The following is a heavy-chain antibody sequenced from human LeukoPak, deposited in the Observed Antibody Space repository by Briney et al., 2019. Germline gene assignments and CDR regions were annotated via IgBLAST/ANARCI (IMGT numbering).Heavy chain of an antibody. J-gene: IGHJ4*02. Sequence: GGSLRLSCAASGFTFSSYGMHWVRQAPGKGLEWVAVIWYDGSNKYYADSVKGRFTISRDNSKNTLYLQMNSLRDEDTAVYYCAREIAVAGSFDDWGQGTLVTVSS. D-gene: IGHD6-19*01. CDR2: IWYDGSNK. CDR1: GFTFSSYG. CDR3: AREIAVAGSFDD. V-gene: IGHV3-33*01.